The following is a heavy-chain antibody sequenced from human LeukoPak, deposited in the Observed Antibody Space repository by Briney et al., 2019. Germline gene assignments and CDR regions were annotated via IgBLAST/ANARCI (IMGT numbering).Heavy chain of an antibody. D-gene: IGHD2-2*01. CDR2: IRDKANSYAT. CDR3: TRWDCTTTGCYPFDY. CDR1: GFTFSGSA. V-gene: IGHV3-73*01. J-gene: IGHJ4*02. Sequence: GGSLRLSCAASGFTFSGSAIHWVRQASGKGLEWVGRIRDKANSYATAYIASVKGRLTISRDDSKNTAYLQMSSLKTEDTAVYYCTRWDCTTTGCYPFDYWGQGTLVTVSS.